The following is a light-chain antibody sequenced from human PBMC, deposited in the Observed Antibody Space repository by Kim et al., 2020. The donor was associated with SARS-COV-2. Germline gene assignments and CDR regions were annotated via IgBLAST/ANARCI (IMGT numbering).Light chain of an antibody. Sequence: ALGQTGRITCQGDSLRSYYASWYQQKPGQAPVLVIYGKNNRPSGIPDRFSGSSSGNTASLTITGAQAEDEADYYCNSRGSSGNHYVFGTGTKVTVL. J-gene: IGLJ1*01. V-gene: IGLV3-19*01. CDR2: GKN. CDR3: NSRGSSGNHYV. CDR1: SLRSYY.